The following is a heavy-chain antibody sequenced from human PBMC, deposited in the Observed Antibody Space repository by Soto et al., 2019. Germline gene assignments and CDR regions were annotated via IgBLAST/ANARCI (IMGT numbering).Heavy chain of an antibody. V-gene: IGHV4-30-4*01. D-gene: IGHD2-2*01. CDR1: GGSISSGDYY. CDR2: IYYSGST. Sequence: QVQLQESGPGLVKPSQTLSLTCTVSGGSISSGDYYWSWIRQPPGKGLEWIGYIYYSGSTYYNPSLKSRVTISVDTSKNQFSLKLSSVTAADTAVYYCARDIVKYQLLSGAFDIWGQGTMVTVSS. J-gene: IGHJ3*02. CDR3: ARDIVKYQLLSGAFDI.